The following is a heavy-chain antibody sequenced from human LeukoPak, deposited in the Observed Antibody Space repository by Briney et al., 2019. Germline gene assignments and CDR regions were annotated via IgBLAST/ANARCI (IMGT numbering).Heavy chain of an antibody. V-gene: IGHV4-30-2*02. Sequence: LSLTCTVSGGSISSGGYYWSWIRQPPGKGLEWIGYIYHSGSTYYNPSLKSRVTISVDRSKNQFSLKLSSVTAADTAVYYCARSYDFWSIGGYYFDYWGQGTLVTVSS. D-gene: IGHD3-3*01. CDR3: ARSYDFWSIGGYYFDY. CDR1: GGSISSGGYY. J-gene: IGHJ4*02. CDR2: IYHSGST.